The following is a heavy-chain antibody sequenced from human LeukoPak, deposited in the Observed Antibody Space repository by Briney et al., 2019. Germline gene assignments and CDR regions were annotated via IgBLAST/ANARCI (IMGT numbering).Heavy chain of an antibody. D-gene: IGHD6-19*01. V-gene: IGHV3-7*01. CDR1: GFTFSSYA. Sequence: PGGSLRLSCAASGFTFSSYAMHWVRQAPGKGLEWVANIKQDGSEKYYVDSVNGRFTISRDNAKNSLYLQMNSLRAEDTAVYYCARYSSGWIDNWFDPWGQGTLVTVSS. J-gene: IGHJ5*02. CDR2: IKQDGSEK. CDR3: ARYSSGWIDNWFDP.